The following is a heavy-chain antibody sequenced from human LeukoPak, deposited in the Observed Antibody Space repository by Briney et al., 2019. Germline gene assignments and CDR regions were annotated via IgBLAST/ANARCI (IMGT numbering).Heavy chain of an antibody. CDR1: GFIFSSFS. CDR2: IRSDGART. J-gene: IGHJ4*02. V-gene: IGHV3-48*04. CDR3: AKDGKWELLL. D-gene: IGHD1-26*01. Sequence: PGGSLRLSCAASGFIFSSFSMNWVRQAPGKGLEWVSYIRSDGARTDYTGAVKGRFTISRDNAKNSLYLQMNSLRAEDTAVYYCAKDGKWELLLWGQGTLVTVSS.